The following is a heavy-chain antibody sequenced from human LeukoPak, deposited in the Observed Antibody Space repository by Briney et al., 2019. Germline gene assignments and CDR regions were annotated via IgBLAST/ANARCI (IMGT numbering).Heavy chain of an antibody. V-gene: IGHV3-7*01. D-gene: IGHD4-11*01. Sequence: PGGSLRLSCAASGFTFSSYWMSWVRQAPGKGLEWVANIKQDGSEKYYVDSVKGRFTISRDNAKNSLYLQMNSLRAEDTAVYYCARGGVKVTTSLSDYWGQGTLVTVSS. CDR2: IKQDGSEK. J-gene: IGHJ4*02. CDR3: ARGGVKVTTSLSDY. CDR1: GFTFSSYW.